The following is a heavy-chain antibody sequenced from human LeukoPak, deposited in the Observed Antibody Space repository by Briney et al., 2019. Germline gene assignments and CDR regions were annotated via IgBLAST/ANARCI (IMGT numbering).Heavy chain of an antibody. CDR1: GFTFSIYN. V-gene: IGHV3-21*01. Sequence: GGSLRLSCAASGFTFSIYNMNWVRQAPGKGLEWVSSISSSSSYIYYADSVKGRFTISRDNAKNSLYLQMNSLRAEDTAVYYCARLTTTVTTPFDYWGQGTLASVSS. CDR2: ISSSSSYI. D-gene: IGHD4-17*01. CDR3: ARLTTTVTTPFDY. J-gene: IGHJ4*02.